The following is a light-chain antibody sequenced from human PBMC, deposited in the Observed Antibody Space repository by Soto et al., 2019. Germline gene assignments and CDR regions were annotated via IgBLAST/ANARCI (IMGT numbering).Light chain of an antibody. J-gene: IGKJ1*01. CDR1: QSVSSSY. Sequence: EVGLTQSPGTLSLAPGERATLSFRASQSVSSSYLAWYQQKPGQAPRLLIYGASTRATGIPARFSGSGSGTEFTLTISSLQPDDFATYYCQQYNSYYTFGQGTKVDIK. V-gene: IGKV3-20*01. CDR2: GAS. CDR3: QQYNSYYT.